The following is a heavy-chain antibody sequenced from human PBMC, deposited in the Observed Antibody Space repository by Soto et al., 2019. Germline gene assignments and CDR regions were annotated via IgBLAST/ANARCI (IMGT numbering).Heavy chain of an antibody. D-gene: IGHD5-18*01. Sequence: QITLKESGPTLVKPTQTLTLTCTFSGFSLSTSGVGVGWIRQPPGKALEWLALIYWDDDKRYSPSLKSRLTITKDTTKNQVVLTMTNMDPVDTATYYCAHMAGDTAMVIFDYWGQGTLVTVSS. J-gene: IGHJ4*02. CDR2: IYWDDDK. CDR3: AHMAGDTAMVIFDY. CDR1: GFSLSTSGVG. V-gene: IGHV2-5*02.